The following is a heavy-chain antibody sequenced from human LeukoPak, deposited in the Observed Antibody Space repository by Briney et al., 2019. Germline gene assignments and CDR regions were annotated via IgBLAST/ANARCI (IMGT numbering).Heavy chain of an antibody. CDR3: ARVRTSPGYYYYYMDV. Sequence: SETLSLTCTVSGGSISSSSYYWGWIRQPPGKGLEWIGSIYYSGSTYYNPSLKSRVTISVDTSKNQFYLNLSSVTAADTAVYYCARVRTSPGYYYYYMDVWGKGTTVTVSS. V-gene: IGHV4-39*07. J-gene: IGHJ6*03. D-gene: IGHD2-8*01. CDR2: IYYSGST. CDR1: GGSISSSSYY.